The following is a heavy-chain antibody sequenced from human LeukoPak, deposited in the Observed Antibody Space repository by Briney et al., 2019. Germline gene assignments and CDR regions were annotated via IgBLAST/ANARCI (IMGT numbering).Heavy chain of an antibody. CDR3: VRDSNFKIDY. J-gene: IGHJ4*02. D-gene: IGHD5-24*01. V-gene: IGHV3-74*01. CDR1: GVTVSTYV. Sequence: PGGSLRLSCAVPGVTVSTYVMHWVRRAPGEGLVWVSRINHDGSDISYADSVKGRFTISRDNAKNTLYLQMNSLRADDTAVYYCVRDSNFKIDYWGQGTLVTVSS. CDR2: INHDGSDI.